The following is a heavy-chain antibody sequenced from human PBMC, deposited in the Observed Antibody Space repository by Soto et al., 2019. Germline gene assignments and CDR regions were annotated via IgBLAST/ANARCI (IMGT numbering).Heavy chain of an antibody. V-gene: IGHV3-23*01. CDR3: AKVRVGCSSTSCYGFDY. D-gene: IGHD2-2*01. CDR1: GFTFSSYA. Sequence: EVQLLESGGGLVQPGGSLRLSCAASGFTFSSYAMSWVRQAPGKGLEWVSAISGSGGSTYYADSVKGRFTISRDNSKNTLYLQTNSLRAEDTAVYYCAKVRVGCSSTSCYGFDYWGQGTLVTVSS. J-gene: IGHJ4*02. CDR2: ISGSGGST.